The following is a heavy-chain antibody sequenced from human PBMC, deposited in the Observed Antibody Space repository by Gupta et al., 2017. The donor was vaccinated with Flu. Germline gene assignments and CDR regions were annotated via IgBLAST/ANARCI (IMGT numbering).Heavy chain of an antibody. CDR1: GFSFSNYW. J-gene: IGHJ4*02. CDR2: MSSDGGDR. Sequence: EVQLVESGGALVQPGGSGRVSCAASGFSFSNYWMHWVRQPTGKGLLWVGRMSSDGGDRMYADAVKGRFTISRDNAKNTLHLQMNSLTAEDTAVYHCVSLGGITPHWGQGTLVTVSS. V-gene: IGHV3-74*03. D-gene: IGHD1-7*01. CDR3: VSLGGITPH.